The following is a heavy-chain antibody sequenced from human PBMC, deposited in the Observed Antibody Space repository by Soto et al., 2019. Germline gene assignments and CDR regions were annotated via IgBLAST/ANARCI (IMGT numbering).Heavy chain of an antibody. Sequence: QVQLQESGPGLVQPSQTLSLICTVSGGSINSGGYYWNWIRQHPRTGLEWIGSIFYSGSTYYNPFLRSRVTISADTSDNQFSPTLPSVTAADTAVYFCARGYRPSGYSSSWVFDYWGQGTLVDVSS. J-gene: IGHJ4*02. CDR3: ARGYRPSGYSSSWVFDY. D-gene: IGHD6-13*01. CDR1: GGSINSGGYY. CDR2: IFYSGST. V-gene: IGHV4-31*03.